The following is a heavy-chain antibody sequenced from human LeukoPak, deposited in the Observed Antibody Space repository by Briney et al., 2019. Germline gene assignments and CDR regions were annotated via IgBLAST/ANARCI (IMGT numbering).Heavy chain of an antibody. J-gene: IGHJ4*02. CDR3: ARVFGMYDYVWGSYRPYYFDY. CDR1: GGSISSYY. V-gene: IGHV4-59*01. Sequence: SEALSLTCTVSGGSISSYYWSWIRQPPGKGLGWIGYIYYSGSTNYNPSLKSRVTISVDTSKNQFSLKLSSVTAADTAVYYCARVFGMYDYVWGSYRPYYFDYWGQGTLVTVSS. CDR2: IYYSGST. D-gene: IGHD3-16*02.